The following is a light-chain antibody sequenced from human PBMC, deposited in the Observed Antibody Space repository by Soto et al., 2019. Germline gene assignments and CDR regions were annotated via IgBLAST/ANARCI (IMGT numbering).Light chain of an antibody. J-gene: IGLJ2*01. Sequence: QSALTQPRSVSGSPGQSVTISCTGTSSDVGNYKYVSWYRQNPGKAPEIMIYDVNKRPSGVPDRFSGSKSGNTASLTISGLQAEDEADYYCCSYAGSYTLVFGEGTQLTVL. CDR1: SSDVGNYKY. V-gene: IGLV2-11*01. CDR3: CSYAGSYTLV. CDR2: DVN.